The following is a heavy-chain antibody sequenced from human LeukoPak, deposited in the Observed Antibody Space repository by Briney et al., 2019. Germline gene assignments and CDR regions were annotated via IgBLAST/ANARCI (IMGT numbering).Heavy chain of an antibody. CDR3: ARGGDETGTTQTPPY. J-gene: IGHJ4*02. CDR1: GFTFSSYG. Sequence: PGGSLRLSCAASGFTFSSYGMHWVRQAPGKGLEWVAVISYDGRNKYYADSMKGRFTISRGNSMNTLWLQMNSLRAEDTAVYYCARGGDETGTTQTPPYWGQGTLVIVSS. V-gene: IGHV3-30*19. CDR2: ISYDGRNK. D-gene: IGHD1-1*01.